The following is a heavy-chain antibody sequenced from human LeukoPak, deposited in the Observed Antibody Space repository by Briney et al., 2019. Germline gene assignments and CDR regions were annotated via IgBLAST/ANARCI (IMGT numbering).Heavy chain of an antibody. J-gene: IGHJ4*02. CDR1: GFTFSSYA. D-gene: IGHD3-3*01. Sequence: GGSLRLSCAASGFTFSSYAMSWVRQAPGKGLEWVSAISGSGGSTYYADSVKGRFTISRDNSKNTLYLQMNSLRAEDTAVYYCAKGRYYDFWSEYFDYWGQGTLVTVSS. CDR2: ISGSGGST. V-gene: IGHV3-23*01. CDR3: AKGRYYDFWSEYFDY.